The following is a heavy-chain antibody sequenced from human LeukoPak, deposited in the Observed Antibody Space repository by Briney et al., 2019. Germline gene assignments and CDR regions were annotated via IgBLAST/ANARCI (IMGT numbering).Heavy chain of an antibody. CDR2: IDPKNGGT. D-gene: IGHD6-19*01. V-gene: IGHV1-2*06. J-gene: IGHJ4*02. CDR3: ARHLAVAGTDY. CDR1: GYTFTGYY. Sequence: ASVKVSCKASGYTFTGYYVHWVRQAPGQGLEWMGRIDPKNGGTSYAQKFQGRVTMTRDTSITTAYMDLSRLRSDDTAVYYCARHLAVAGTDYWGQGTLVTVSS.